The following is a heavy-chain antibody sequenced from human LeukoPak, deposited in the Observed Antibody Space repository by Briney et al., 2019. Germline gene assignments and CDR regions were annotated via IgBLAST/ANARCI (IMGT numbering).Heavy chain of an antibody. Sequence: SETLSLTCTVSGASISSTSYFWGWIRQPPGKGLEWIGSIYYSGSAYYNPSLKSRVTISVDTSKNQFSLRLNSVTAADTAFYYCARHSNYGSGNYPYNWFDPWGQGTLVTVSS. CDR3: ARHSNYGSGNYPYNWFDP. D-gene: IGHD3-10*01. CDR1: GASISSTSYF. CDR2: IYYSGSA. J-gene: IGHJ5*02. V-gene: IGHV4-39*01.